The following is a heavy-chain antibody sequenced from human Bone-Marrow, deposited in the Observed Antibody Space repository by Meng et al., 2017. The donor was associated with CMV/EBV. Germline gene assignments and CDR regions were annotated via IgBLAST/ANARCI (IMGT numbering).Heavy chain of an antibody. CDR3: ARLWPAAIKYDAFDI. V-gene: IGHV3-7*01. D-gene: IGHD2-2*02. CDR1: GFTFSSHW. Sequence: GESLKISCAASGFTFSSHWMSWVRQAPGKGLEWVANIKQDGSEKYYVDFVRGRFTISRDNAKNSLYLQMSSLRAEDTAVYYCARLWPAAIKYDAFDIWGQGTMVTVSS. CDR2: IKQDGSEK. J-gene: IGHJ3*02.